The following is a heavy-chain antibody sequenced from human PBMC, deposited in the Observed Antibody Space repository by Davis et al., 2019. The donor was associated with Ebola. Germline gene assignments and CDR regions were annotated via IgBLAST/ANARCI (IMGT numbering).Heavy chain of an antibody. Sequence: ASVKVSCKTSGYTFTSYGISWVRQAPGQGLEWMGWISAYNDNTNYAQKLQGRVTMTTDTSTSTAYMKLRSLRSDDTAVYYCARDQNYYDSLYYYGMDIRGQGTTVTVSS. D-gene: IGHD3-22*01. J-gene: IGHJ6*02. CDR3: ARDQNYYDSLYYYGMDI. CDR2: ISAYNDNT. V-gene: IGHV1-18*01. CDR1: GYTFTSYG.